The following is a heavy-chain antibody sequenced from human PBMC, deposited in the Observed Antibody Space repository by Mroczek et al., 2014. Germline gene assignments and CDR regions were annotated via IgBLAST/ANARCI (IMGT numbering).Heavy chain of an antibody. Sequence: QVQLVESGGGVVQPGRSLRLSCAASGFTFSSYGMHWVRQAPGKGLEWVAVISYDGSNKYYADSVKGRFTISRDNSKNTLYLQMNSLRAEDTAVYYCAKDGCSGGSCQGRFDPWGQGTLVTVSS. D-gene: IGHD2-15*01. V-gene: IGHV3-30*18. CDR1: GFTFSSYG. CDR3: AKDGCSGGSCQGRFDP. J-gene: IGHJ5*02. CDR2: ISYDGSNK.